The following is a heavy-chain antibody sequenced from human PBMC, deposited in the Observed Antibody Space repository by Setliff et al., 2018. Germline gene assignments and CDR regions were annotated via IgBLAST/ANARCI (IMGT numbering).Heavy chain of an antibody. Sequence: TGGSLRLSCAASGFTFSSHTMNWVRQGPGKGLEWVAYFSSSGSISYANSVKGRFTISRDNAKNSLYLQMNSLRVEDTAVYYCARDGGMGMVKGYYYGLDAWGPGTSVTVPS. J-gene: IGHJ6*02. CDR1: GFTFSSHT. V-gene: IGHV3-48*03. CDR3: ARDGGMGMVKGYYYGLDA. D-gene: IGHD5-18*01. CDR2: FSSSGSI.